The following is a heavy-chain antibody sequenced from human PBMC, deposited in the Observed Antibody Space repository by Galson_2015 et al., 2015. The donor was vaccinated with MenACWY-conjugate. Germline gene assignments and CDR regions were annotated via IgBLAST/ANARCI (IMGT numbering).Heavy chain of an antibody. V-gene: IGHV4-30-4*08. CDR3: ARQRNSRVDY. D-gene: IGHD4-23*01. CDR1: GGSVSDSSSY. J-gene: IGHJ4*02. Sequence: TLSLTCSVSGGSVSDSSSYWSWIRLPPGKALEWFGYISHTGIPWYNPSVKSRITISLDTSKNRFSLRLNSVTAADTAVYFCARQRNSRVDYWGPGTLVTVSS. CDR2: ISHTGIP.